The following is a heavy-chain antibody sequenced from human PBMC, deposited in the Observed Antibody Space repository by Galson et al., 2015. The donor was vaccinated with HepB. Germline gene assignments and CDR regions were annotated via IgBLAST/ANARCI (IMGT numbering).Heavy chain of an antibody. J-gene: IGHJ4*02. D-gene: IGHD7-27*01. CDR2: ISGSGGST. V-gene: IGHV3-23*01. CDR3: AKDAVELGIDWWGDNYFDY. CDR1: GFTFSSYA. Sequence: SLRLSCAASGFTFSSYAMSRVRQAPGKGLEWVSAISGSGGSTYYADSVKGRFTISRDNSKNTLYLQMNSLRAEDTAVYYCAKDAVELGIDWWGDNYFDYWGQGTLVTVSS.